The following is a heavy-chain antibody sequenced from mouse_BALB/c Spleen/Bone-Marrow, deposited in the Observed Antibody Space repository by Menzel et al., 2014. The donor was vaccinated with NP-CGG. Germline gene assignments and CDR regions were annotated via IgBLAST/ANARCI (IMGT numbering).Heavy chain of an antibody. V-gene: IGHV3-2*02. D-gene: IGHD4-1*01. CDR3: AKTGTRYYFDY. CDR1: GYSITSGYA. Sequence: EVQRVESGPGLVKPSQSLSLTCTVTGYSITSGYAWNWIRQFPGNKLEWMGYISYSGSTSYNPSLKSRISITRDTSKNQFFLQLNSVTTEDTATYYCAKTGTRYYFDYWGQGTTLTVSS. J-gene: IGHJ2*01. CDR2: ISYSGST.